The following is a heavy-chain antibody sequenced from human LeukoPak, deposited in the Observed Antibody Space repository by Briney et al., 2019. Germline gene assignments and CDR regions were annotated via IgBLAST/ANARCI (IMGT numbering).Heavy chain of an antibody. Sequence: GSSVKVSCKASGGTFSSYAISWVRQAPGQGLEWMGGIIPIFGTANYAQKFQGRVTITADKSTSTAYMELSSLRSEDTAVYYCAREVLLWFGEITQDYYMDVWGKGTTVTISS. J-gene: IGHJ6*03. CDR3: AREVLLWFGEITQDYYMDV. CDR2: IIPIFGTA. V-gene: IGHV1-69*06. CDR1: GGTFSSYA. D-gene: IGHD3-10*01.